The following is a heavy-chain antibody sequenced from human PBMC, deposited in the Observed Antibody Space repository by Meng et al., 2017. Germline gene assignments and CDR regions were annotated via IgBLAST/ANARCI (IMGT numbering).Heavy chain of an antibody. CDR3: ARNRYDRSTHVFDP. Sequence: QVQLQQWGAGLLKPSETLSLTCTVYGRSFSGHYWSWIRQAPGEGLEWIGEVSDGGYNKYNPALKSRVTVSGDTSKNEVSLKLISVTAADTAVYYCARNRYDRSTHVFDPWGQGTLVTVSS. V-gene: IGHV4-34*01. CDR2: VSDGGYN. CDR1: GRSFSGHY. D-gene: IGHD3-22*01. J-gene: IGHJ5*02.